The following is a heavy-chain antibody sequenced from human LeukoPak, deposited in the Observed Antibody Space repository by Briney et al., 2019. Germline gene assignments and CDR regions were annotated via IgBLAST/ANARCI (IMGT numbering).Heavy chain of an antibody. J-gene: IGHJ4*02. CDR2: IIPILGIA. V-gene: IGHV1-69*04. CDR1: GGTFSSYA. CDR3: ARAGLAVWGSYRHNFDY. Sequence: SVKVSCKASGGTFSSYAISWVRQAPGQGLEWMGRIIPILGIANYAQKFQGRVTITADKSTSTAYMELSSLRSEDTAVYYCARAGLAVWGSYRHNFDYWGQGTLVTVSS. D-gene: IGHD3-16*02.